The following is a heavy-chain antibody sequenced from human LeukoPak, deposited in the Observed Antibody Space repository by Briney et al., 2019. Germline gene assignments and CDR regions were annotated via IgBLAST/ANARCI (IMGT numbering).Heavy chain of an antibody. Sequence: PGGSLRLSCAASGFTFSNYSMNWVRQAPGKGLEWVSSIVSSNAYIYYADSVKGRFTISRDNAKTSLYLQMNSLRAEDTAVYYCARDLSLDYWGQGTLVTVSS. CDR3: ARDLSLDY. CDR2: IVSSNAYI. V-gene: IGHV3-21*01. D-gene: IGHD2/OR15-2a*01. CDR1: GFTFSNYS. J-gene: IGHJ4*02.